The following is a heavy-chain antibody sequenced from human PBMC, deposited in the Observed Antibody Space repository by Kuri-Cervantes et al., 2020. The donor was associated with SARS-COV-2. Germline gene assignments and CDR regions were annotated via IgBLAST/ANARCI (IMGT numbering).Heavy chain of an antibody. V-gene: IGHV3-23*01. CDR1: GFTFSSYA. J-gene: IGHJ4*02. D-gene: IGHD1-1*01. CDR2: INGSGGST. Sequence: GESLKIPCSASGFTFSSYAMSWVRQAPGKGLEWGTAINGSGGSTYYADSLKGRFTISRDNSKNTLYLQMNILRDEDTAVYYWARGPPSWNDGGHLDYWGQGTLVTVSS. CDR3: ARGPPSWNDGGHLDY.